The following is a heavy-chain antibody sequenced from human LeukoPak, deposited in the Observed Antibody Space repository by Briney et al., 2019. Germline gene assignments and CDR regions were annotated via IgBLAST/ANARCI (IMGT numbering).Heavy chain of an antibody. J-gene: IGHJ4*02. CDR1: GYTFINYG. CDR3: ARDRSSSDY. V-gene: IGHV1-18*01. D-gene: IGHD6-13*01. Sequence: ASVKVSCKASGYTFINYGISWVRQAPGQGPEWMGWISAYNGKTDYAQKFQGRVTVTTDTSTSTVYMELKSLRFDDTAVYYCARDRSSSDYWGQGTLITVSS. CDR2: ISAYNGKT.